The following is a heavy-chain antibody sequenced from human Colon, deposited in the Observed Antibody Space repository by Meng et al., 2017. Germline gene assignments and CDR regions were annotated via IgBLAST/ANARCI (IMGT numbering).Heavy chain of an antibody. CDR1: GYNIRDQG. Sequence: ASVKVSCKASGYNIRDQGFIWVRQVPGQGLEWMGWISGYNGNTNYAQKFQGRATMTADTSTNTGYMELRSLRSDDTAVYYCARDLGGRWAVAEPIDYWGQGTLVTVSS. J-gene: IGHJ4*02. D-gene: IGHD6-19*01. CDR2: ISGYNGNT. CDR3: ARDLGGRWAVAEPIDY. V-gene: IGHV1-18*01.